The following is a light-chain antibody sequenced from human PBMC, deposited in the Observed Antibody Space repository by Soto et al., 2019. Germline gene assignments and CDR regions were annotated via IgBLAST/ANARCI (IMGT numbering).Light chain of an antibody. CDR3: SARDDSLSGVV. Sequence: QSVLPQPPSTSGTPGQRVTISCSGSSSNIGSNHVYWYQQFPGMAPKLLMYRSDQRPTGVPDRFSGSKSGTSASLAISGLRSYDEADYYCSARDDSLSGVVFGGGTQLTVL. CDR1: SSNIGSNH. V-gene: IGLV1-47*01. CDR2: RSD. J-gene: IGLJ2*01.